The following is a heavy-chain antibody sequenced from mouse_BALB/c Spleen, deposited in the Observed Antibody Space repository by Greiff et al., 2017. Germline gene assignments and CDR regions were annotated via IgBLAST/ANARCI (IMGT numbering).Heavy chain of an antibody. Sequence: VQLQESGAELARPGASVKMSCKASGYTFTSYTMHWVKQRPGQGLEWIGYINPSSGYTNYNQKFKDKATLTADKSSSTAYMQLSSLTSEDSAVYYCARSLYGYDGGFAYWGQGTLVTVSA. CDR2: INPSSGYT. V-gene: IGHV1-4*01. J-gene: IGHJ3*01. CDR3: ARSLYGYDGGFAY. CDR1: GYTFTSYT. D-gene: IGHD2-2*01.